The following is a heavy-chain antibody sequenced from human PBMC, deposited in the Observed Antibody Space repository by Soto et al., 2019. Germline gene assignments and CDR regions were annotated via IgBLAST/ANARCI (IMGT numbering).Heavy chain of an antibody. J-gene: IGHJ5*02. D-gene: IGHD2-2*01. V-gene: IGHV4-34*01. Sequence: SETLSLTCAVYGGSFSGYYWTWIRQPPGTGLEWIGEINHSGSTNYNPSLRSRVTISENTSKNQFSLQLNFVTAADTAVYYCARLPQALYQQNWFDPWGQGTLVTVSS. CDR1: GGSFSGYY. CDR2: INHSGST. CDR3: ARLPQALYQQNWFDP.